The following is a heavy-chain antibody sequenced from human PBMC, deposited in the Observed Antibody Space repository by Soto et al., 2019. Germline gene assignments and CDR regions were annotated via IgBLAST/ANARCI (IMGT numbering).Heavy chain of an antibody. Sequence: PXGSMRLSFAASGFTFSSYAMSWVRQAPGKGLAWVSSMSRSSRYIYYADSVKGRFTISRDNARNSVYLQMNSLRAEDTAVYYCARDGGVAATLANYFDYWGQGTLVTVSS. V-gene: IGHV3-21*01. D-gene: IGHD2-15*01. CDR1: GFTFSSYA. J-gene: IGHJ4*02. CDR3: ARDGGVAATLANYFDY. CDR2: MSRSSRYI.